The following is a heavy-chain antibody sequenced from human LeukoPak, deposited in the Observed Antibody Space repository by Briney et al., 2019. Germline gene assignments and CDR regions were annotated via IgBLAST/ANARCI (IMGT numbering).Heavy chain of an antibody. CDR3: AREAYDFWSGYSPYYYYYMDV. J-gene: IGHJ6*03. D-gene: IGHD3-3*01. Sequence: SETLSLTCTVSGYSISSGYYWGWIRPPPGKGLEWIGSIYHSGSTYYNPSLKSRVTISVDTSKNQFSLKLSSVTAADTAVYYCAREAYDFWSGYSPYYYYYMDVWGKGTTVTVSS. CDR2: IYHSGST. V-gene: IGHV4-38-2*02. CDR1: GYSISSGYY.